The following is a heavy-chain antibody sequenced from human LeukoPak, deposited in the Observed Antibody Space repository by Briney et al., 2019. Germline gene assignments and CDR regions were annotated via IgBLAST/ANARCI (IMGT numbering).Heavy chain of an antibody. CDR2: IGHDGSGA. D-gene: IGHD5-12*01. CDR3: ARYQQTGYESDY. Sequence: GRSLRLSCAASGFTFNSYGMHWVRQSPGKGLICVARIGHDGSGAGYADSVKGRFTISRDNAKSTLYLQMNSLRAEDTAVYYCARYQQTGYESDYWGQGTLVTVSS. CDR1: GFTFNSYG. J-gene: IGHJ4*02. V-gene: IGHV3-74*01.